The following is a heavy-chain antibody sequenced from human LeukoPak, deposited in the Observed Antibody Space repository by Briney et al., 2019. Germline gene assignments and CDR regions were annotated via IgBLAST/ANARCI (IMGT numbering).Heavy chain of an antibody. V-gene: IGHV1-2*02. D-gene: IGHD5-24*01. CDR1: GYTFTGYY. Sequence: GASVKVSCKASGYTFTGYYMHWVRQAPGQGLEWMGWINPNSGGTNYAQKFQGRVTMTRDTSISTAYMELSRLRSDDTAVYYCARVRGMATINPFDYWGQGTLVTVSS. CDR3: ARVRGMATINPFDY. CDR2: INPNSGGT. J-gene: IGHJ4*02.